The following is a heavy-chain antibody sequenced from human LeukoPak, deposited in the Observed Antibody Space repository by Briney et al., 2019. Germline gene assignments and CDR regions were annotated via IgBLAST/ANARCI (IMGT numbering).Heavy chain of an antibody. CDR3: ARESLGVPAATD. Sequence: SSVKVSCTASGGTFSSYAISWVRQPPGQGLEWMGRIILNLGITTYAQKFQGRVTIIADKSTSTAYMELSSLRSEDTAVYYCARESLGVPAATDWGQGTLVTVSS. J-gene: IGHJ4*02. D-gene: IGHD2-2*01. V-gene: IGHV1-69*04. CDR1: GGTFSSYA. CDR2: IILNLGIT.